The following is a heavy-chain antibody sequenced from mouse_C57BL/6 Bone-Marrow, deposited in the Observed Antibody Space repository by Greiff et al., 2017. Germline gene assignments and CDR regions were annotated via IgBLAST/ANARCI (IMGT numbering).Heavy chain of an antibody. CDR2: ISPGSGST. D-gene: IGHD1-2*01. CDR1: GYTFTSYW. CDR3: ARRGNGHDY. V-gene: IGHV1-55*01. J-gene: IGHJ2*01. Sequence: QVQLKQPGAELVKPGASVKMSCKASGYTFTSYWITWVKQRPGQGLEWIGDISPGSGSTNYNEKFKSKATLTVDTSSSTAYMQLSSLTSEDSAVYYCARRGNGHDYWGQGTTLTVSS.